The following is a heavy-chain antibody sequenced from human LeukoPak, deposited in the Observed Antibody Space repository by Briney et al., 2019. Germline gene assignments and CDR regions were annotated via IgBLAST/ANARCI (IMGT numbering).Heavy chain of an antibody. J-gene: IGHJ6*03. V-gene: IGHV4-39*07. D-gene: IGHD1-26*01. CDR1: GGSISSSSYY. Sequence: SETLSLTCTVSGGSISSSSYYWGWIRQPPGKGLEWIGSIYYSGSTYYNPSLKSRVTISIDTSKNQFSLKLTSATAADTAVYYCARDHSGASYTYYYYYMDVWGKGTTVTVSS. CDR3: ARDHSGASYTYYYYYMDV. CDR2: IYYSGST.